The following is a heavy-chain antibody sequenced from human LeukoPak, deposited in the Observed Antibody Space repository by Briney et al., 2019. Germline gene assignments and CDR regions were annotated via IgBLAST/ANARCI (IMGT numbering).Heavy chain of an antibody. Sequence: GGSLRLSCAASGFTFEDYAMHWVRQAPGKGLERVSGISWNSGSIGYADSVKGRFTISRDNAKNSLYLQMNSLRAEDTALYYCAKAFTFGGVIAPFDYWGQGTLVTVSS. CDR2: ISWNSGSI. J-gene: IGHJ4*02. V-gene: IGHV3-9*01. CDR3: AKAFTFGGVIAPFDY. CDR1: GFTFEDYA. D-gene: IGHD3-16*02.